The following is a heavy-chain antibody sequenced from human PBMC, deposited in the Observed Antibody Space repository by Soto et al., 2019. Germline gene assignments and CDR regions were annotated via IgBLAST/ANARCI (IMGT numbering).Heavy chain of an antibody. D-gene: IGHD4-17*01. CDR1: GYTFTSYG. Sequence: ASVKVSCKASGYTFTSYGISWVRQAPGQGLEWMGWISAYNGNTNYAQKLQGRVTMTTDTSTSTAYMELRSLRSDDTAVYYCARGSHIRSTVTDDAFDIWGQGTMVTVSS. J-gene: IGHJ3*02. V-gene: IGHV1-18*01. CDR2: ISAYNGNT. CDR3: ARGSHIRSTVTDDAFDI.